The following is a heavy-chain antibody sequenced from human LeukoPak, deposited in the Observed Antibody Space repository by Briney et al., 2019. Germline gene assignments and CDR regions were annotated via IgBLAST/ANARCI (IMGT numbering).Heavy chain of an antibody. D-gene: IGHD3-9*01. Sequence: RASVKVSCKASGYTFTTYDINWVRQATGQGLEWMGWMNPNSGNTGYAQKFQGRVTMTRNTSISTAYMELSSLRSEDTAVYYCAGSAEGYDILTGYSHYYYYMDVWGKGTTVTVSS. CDR1: GYTFTTYD. V-gene: IGHV1-8*01. CDR3: AGSAEGYDILTGYSHYYYYMDV. J-gene: IGHJ6*03. CDR2: MNPNSGNT.